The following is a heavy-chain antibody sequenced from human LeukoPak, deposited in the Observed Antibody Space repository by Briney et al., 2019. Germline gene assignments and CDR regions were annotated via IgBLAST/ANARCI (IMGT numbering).Heavy chain of an antibody. V-gene: IGHV3-23*01. CDR3: AKEVTGTGKVFGF. CDR2: ISASGDST. D-gene: IGHD6-19*01. CDR1: GFTFSSFA. Sequence: PGGSLRLSCAASGFTFSSFAMSWVRQAPGKGLGWVSTISASGDSTYYIGSVRGRFTISRDNYKNTLYLQMNSLRAEDTAVYYCAKEVTGTGKVFGFWGQGTLVTVSS. J-gene: IGHJ4*02.